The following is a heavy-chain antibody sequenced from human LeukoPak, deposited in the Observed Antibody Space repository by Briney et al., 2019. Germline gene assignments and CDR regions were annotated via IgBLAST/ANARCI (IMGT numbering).Heavy chain of an antibody. CDR1: GFTFNNYG. D-gene: IGHD1-26*01. V-gene: IGHV3-23*01. Sequence: GGSLRLSCAASGFTFNNYGMNWVRQAPGKGLEWVSAISGSGGSTYYADSVKGRFTISRDNSKNTLYLQMNRLRAEDTAVYYCAREGWVNWGQGTLVTVSS. CDR3: AREGWVN. J-gene: IGHJ4*02. CDR2: ISGSGGST.